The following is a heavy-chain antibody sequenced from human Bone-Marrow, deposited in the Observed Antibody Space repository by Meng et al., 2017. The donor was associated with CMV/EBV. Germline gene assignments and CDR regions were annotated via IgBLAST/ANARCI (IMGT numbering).Heavy chain of an antibody. V-gene: IGHV1-8*03. CDR2: MNPNSGNT. CDR1: GYTFTGYY. D-gene: IGHD3-9*01. J-gene: IGHJ4*02. CDR3: ARYYDILTGPDY. Sequence: ASVKVSCKASGYTFTGYYMHWVRQAPGQGLEWMGWMNPNSGNTGYAQKFQGRVTITRNTSISTAYMELSSLRSEDTAVYYCARYYDILTGPDYWGQGTLVTVSS.